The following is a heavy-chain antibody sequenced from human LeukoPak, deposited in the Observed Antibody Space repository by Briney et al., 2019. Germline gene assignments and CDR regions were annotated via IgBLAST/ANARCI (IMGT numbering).Heavy chain of an antibody. V-gene: IGHV4-34*01. J-gene: IGHJ4*02. Sequence: SETLSLTCTVSGGSISSYYWSWIRQPPGKGLEWIGEINHSGSTNHNSSLKSRVTISVDTSKNQFSLKLSSVTAADTAVYYCAVTGRYCSSTSCYGRDGNYFDYWGQGTLVTVSS. CDR3: AVTGRYCSSTSCYGRDGNYFDY. CDR2: INHSGST. CDR1: GGSISSYY. D-gene: IGHD2-2*01.